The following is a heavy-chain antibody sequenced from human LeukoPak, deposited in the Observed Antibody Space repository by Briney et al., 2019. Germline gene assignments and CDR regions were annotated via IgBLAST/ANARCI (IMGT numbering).Heavy chain of an antibody. CDR1: GYTFTNYA. J-gene: IGHJ4*02. CDR2: INTGNGNT. Sequence: RASVKVSCKASGYTFTNYAMHWVRQAPGQRLEWMGWINTGNGNTKYSQEFQGRVTMTRDTSISTAYMELSRLRSDDTAVYYCARRIAVAGFDYWGQGTLVTVSS. D-gene: IGHD6-19*01. CDR3: ARRIAVAGFDY. V-gene: IGHV1-3*04.